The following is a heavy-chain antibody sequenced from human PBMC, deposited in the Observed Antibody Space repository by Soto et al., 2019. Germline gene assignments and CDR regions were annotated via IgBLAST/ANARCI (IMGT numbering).Heavy chain of an antibody. CDR1: GYTFTSYG. J-gene: IGHJ5*02. CDR3: ARRDLAYCGGDCYSDWFDP. CDR2: ISAYNGNT. V-gene: IGHV1-18*04. Sequence: QVQLVQSGAEVKKPGASVKVSCKASGYTFTSYGISWVRQAPGQGLEWMGWISAYNGNTNYAQKLQGRVTMTTDTSTSTAYMGLRSLRSDDTAVYYCARRDLAYCGGDCYSDWFDPWGQGTLVTVSS. D-gene: IGHD2-21*02.